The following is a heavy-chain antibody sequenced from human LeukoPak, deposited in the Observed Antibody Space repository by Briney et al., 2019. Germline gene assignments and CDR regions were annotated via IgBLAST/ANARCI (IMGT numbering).Heavy chain of an antibody. CDR1: GGSISSYY. Sequence: SETLSLTCTVSGGSISSYYWSWIRQPPGKGLEWIGYIYYSGSTNYNPSLKSRVTISVDTSKNQFSLKLSSVTAADTAVYYCARVRGGGSCYLDYWGQGTLVTVSS. CDR2: IYYSGST. V-gene: IGHV4-59*01. CDR3: ARVRGGGSCYLDY. D-gene: IGHD2-15*01. J-gene: IGHJ4*02.